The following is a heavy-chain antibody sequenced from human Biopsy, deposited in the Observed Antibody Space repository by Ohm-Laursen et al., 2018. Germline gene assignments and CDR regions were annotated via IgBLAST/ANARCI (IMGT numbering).Heavy chain of an antibody. CDR2: NIPILGTG. CDR3: ATKLKGYFHH. J-gene: IGHJ1*01. CDR1: EGTFSNYG. Sequence: GASVKVSCKAPEGTFSNYGVNWVRQAPGQGLEWLGGNIPILGTGNYAQKFQDRVTVAADTSTSTATMELRSLRSDDTAVYYCATKLKGYFHHWGQGTLVIVSS. V-gene: IGHV1-69*06.